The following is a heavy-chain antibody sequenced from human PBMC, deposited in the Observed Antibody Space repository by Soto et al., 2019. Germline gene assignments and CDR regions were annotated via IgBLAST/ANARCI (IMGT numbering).Heavy chain of an antibody. Sequence: QVQLVQSGAEVKKPGASVKVSCKASGYTFTSYGISWVRQAPAQGLEWMGWISAYNGNTTYAQKLQGRVAMTTDTSTSTAYMELRSLRSDDTAVYYCARGDADIPHGFYGYWGQGTLVTVSS. D-gene: IGHD2-15*01. CDR3: ARGDADIPHGFYGY. V-gene: IGHV1-18*01. J-gene: IGHJ4*02. CDR2: ISAYNGNT. CDR1: GYTFTSYG.